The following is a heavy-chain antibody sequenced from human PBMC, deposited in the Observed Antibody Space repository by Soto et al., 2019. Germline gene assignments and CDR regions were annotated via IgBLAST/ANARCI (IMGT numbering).Heavy chain of an antibody. CDR1: GFTFSNAW. CDR2: IKSKTDGGTT. V-gene: IGHV3-15*01. D-gene: IGHD5-18*01. Sequence: EVQLVESGGGLVKPGGSLRLSCAASGFTFSNAWMSWVRQAPGKALEWVGRIKSKTDGGTTDYAAPVKGRFTISRDDSKNTLYLQMNSLKTEDTAVYYCTTDVVSSAMVSSSFVIDYWGQGTLVTVSS. CDR3: TTDVVSSAMVSSSFVIDY. J-gene: IGHJ4*02.